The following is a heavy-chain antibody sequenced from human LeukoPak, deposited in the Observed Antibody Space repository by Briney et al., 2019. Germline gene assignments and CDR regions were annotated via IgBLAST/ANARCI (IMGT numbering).Heavy chain of an antibody. CDR3: ARGGSYYYDSSGYYYLDY. Sequence: ASVKVSCKASGYTFTSYYMHWVRQAPGQGLEWMGIINPSGGSTSYAQKFQGRVTMTRDTSSSTVYMELSSLRSEDTAVYYCARGGSYYYDSSGYYYLDYWGQGTLVTVSS. CDR2: INPSGGST. J-gene: IGHJ4*02. V-gene: IGHV1-46*01. CDR1: GYTFTSYY. D-gene: IGHD3-22*01.